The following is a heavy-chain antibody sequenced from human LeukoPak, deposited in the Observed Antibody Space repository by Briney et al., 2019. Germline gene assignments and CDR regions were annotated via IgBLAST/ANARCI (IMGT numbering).Heavy chain of an antibody. D-gene: IGHD2-8*01. CDR3: ARRNLYCTNGVCPFDY. CDR1: GCTISSYY. Sequence: PSETLSLTCSVSGCTISSYYWSWIRQPPGKGLEWIGYINYSGSTNYNPSLKSRVTISVDTSKNQFSLELSSVTAADTAVYYCARRNLYCTNGVCPFDYWGQGTLVTVSS. CDR2: INYSGST. J-gene: IGHJ4*02. V-gene: IGHV4-59*08.